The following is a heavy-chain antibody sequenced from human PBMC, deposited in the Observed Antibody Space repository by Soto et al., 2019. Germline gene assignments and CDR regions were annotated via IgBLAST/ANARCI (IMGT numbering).Heavy chain of an antibody. CDR2: INPNSGGT. V-gene: IGHV1-2*02. CDR3: AREPATAKKEGVDL. Sequence: ASVKVSCKASGYTCSDYYIHWVQQARGQGLEWMGWINPNSGGTKYAPKFQGGVTMTRDTSITTAYMELRRLRSGDTAVYYCAREPATAKKEGVDLWGQGTLVT. CDR1: GYTCSDYY. J-gene: IGHJ4*02. D-gene: IGHD1-1*01.